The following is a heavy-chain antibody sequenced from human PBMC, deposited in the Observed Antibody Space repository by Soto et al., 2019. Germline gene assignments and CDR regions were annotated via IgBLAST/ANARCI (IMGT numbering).Heavy chain of an antibody. J-gene: IGHJ1*01. CDR3: ARRPSVVAARVEYFQH. V-gene: IGHV1-3*01. Sequence: ASVKVSCKASGYTFTSYAMHWVRQAPGQRLEWMGWINAGNGNTKYSQKFQGRVTITRDTSASTAYMELSSLRSEDTAVYYCARRPSVVAARVEYFQHWGKGTLVPVSS. CDR1: GYTFTSYA. CDR2: INAGNGNT. D-gene: IGHD2-15*01.